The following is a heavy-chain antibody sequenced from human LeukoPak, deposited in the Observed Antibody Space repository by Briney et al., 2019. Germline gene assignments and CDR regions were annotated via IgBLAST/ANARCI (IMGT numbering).Heavy chain of an antibody. Sequence: TPSETLSLTCTVSGGSISSYYWSWIRQPPGKGLEWIGYIYYSGSTNYNPSLKSRVTISVDTSKNQFSLKLSSVTAADTAVYYCARHCSGGGFDYWGQGTLVTVSS. J-gene: IGHJ4*02. V-gene: IGHV4-59*08. D-gene: IGHD2-15*01. CDR3: ARHCSGGGFDY. CDR1: GGSISSYY. CDR2: IYYSGST.